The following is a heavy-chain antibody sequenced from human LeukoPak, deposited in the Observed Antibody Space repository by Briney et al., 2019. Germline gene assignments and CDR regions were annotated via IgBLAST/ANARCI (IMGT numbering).Heavy chain of an antibody. J-gene: IGHJ5*02. Sequence: SVKVSCKASGGTFSSYAISWVRQAPGQGLEWMGRIIPILGIANYAQKFQGRVTITADKSTSTAYMELSSLKASDTAMYYCARHDGSGSYYISWGQGTLVTVSS. V-gene: IGHV1-69*04. D-gene: IGHD3-10*01. CDR1: GGTFSSYA. CDR3: ARHDGSGSYYIS. CDR2: IIPILGIA.